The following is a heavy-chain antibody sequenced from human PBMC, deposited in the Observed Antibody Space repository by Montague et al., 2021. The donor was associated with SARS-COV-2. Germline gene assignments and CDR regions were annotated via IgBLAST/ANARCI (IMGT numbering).Heavy chain of an antibody. J-gene: IGHJ6*02. CDR1: GFTFSSYA. CDR2: ISYDGSNK. V-gene: IGHV3-30-3*01. D-gene: IGHD3-16*02. Sequence: LSLSLSASGFTFSSYAMHWVRQAPGKGLEWVAVISYDGSNKYYADSAKGRFTISRDNSKNTLYLQMNSLRAEDTAVYYCARDRGMITFGGVIVIDGMDVWGQGTTVTVSS. CDR3: ARDRGMITFGGVIVIDGMDV.